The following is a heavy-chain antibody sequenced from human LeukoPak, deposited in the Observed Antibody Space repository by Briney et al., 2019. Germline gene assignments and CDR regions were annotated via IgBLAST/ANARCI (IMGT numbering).Heavy chain of an antibody. V-gene: IGHV3-30-3*01. CDR3: ARDTFQH. Sequence: GGSLRLSCAASGFTFSSYAMHWVRQAPGKGLEWVAVISYDGSNKYYADSVKGRFTISRDNSKNTLYLQMDSLRAEDTAVYYCARDTFQHWGQGTLVTVSS. CDR1: GFTFSSYA. J-gene: IGHJ1*01. CDR2: ISYDGSNK.